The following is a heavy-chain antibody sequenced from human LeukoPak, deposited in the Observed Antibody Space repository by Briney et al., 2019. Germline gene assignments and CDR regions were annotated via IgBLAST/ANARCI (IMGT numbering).Heavy chain of an antibody. J-gene: IGHJ4*02. Sequence: NTGESLKISCKGSGYSFPTYWITWVRQMPGKGLEWMAIIYPDESNIRYSPSFQGQVTISADKSISTAYLQWSSLKASDTAMYYCARPPSRGYSSSFEYWGQGTLVIVSS. CDR3: ARPPSRGYSSSFEY. CDR2: IYPDESNI. D-gene: IGHD2-2*03. V-gene: IGHV5-51*01. CDR1: GYSFPTYW.